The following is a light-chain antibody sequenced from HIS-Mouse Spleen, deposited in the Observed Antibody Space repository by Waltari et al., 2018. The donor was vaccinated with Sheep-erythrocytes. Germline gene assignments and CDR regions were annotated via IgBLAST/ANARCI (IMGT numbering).Light chain of an antibody. CDR1: KGISSY. J-gene: IGKJ4*01. CDR2: AAS. Sequence: AIWMTQSPSLLSASTGDRVTIRCRISKGISSYLAWYQQKPGKAPELLIYAASTVQSGFPSRFSGRGSGTDFTLTISCLQSEDFATYYCQQYYSFPLTFGGGTKVEIK. CDR3: QQYYSFPLT. V-gene: IGKV1D-8*02.